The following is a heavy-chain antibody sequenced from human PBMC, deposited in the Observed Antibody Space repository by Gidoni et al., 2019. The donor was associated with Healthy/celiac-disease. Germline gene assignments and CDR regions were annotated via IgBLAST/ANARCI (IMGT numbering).Heavy chain of an antibody. CDR2: ISSSGSTI. Sequence: QVQLVESGGGLVKPGGSLRLSCAASGFTFSDYYMSWIRQAPGKGLEWVSYISSSGSTIYYADSVKGRFTISRDNAKNSLYLQMNSLRAEDTAVYYCARDREADFTIFGVAPGGHFDYWGQGTLVTVSS. CDR3: ARDREADFTIFGVAPGGHFDY. J-gene: IGHJ4*02. D-gene: IGHD3-3*01. CDR1: GFTFSDYY. V-gene: IGHV3-11*01.